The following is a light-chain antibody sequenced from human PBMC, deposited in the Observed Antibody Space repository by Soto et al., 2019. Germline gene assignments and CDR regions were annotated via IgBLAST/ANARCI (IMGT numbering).Light chain of an antibody. J-gene: IGKJ4*01. CDR2: GAS. Sequence: EVVMTQSPATLSVSPGERATLSCRASQSVSSNLAWYQHKPGQAPRLLIYGASTRATGIPARFSGSGSGTAFTLSISSLQSEDFAVYYYQQYDNWPPITFGGGTKVEIK. CDR3: QQYDNWPPIT. V-gene: IGKV3-15*01. CDR1: QSVSSN.